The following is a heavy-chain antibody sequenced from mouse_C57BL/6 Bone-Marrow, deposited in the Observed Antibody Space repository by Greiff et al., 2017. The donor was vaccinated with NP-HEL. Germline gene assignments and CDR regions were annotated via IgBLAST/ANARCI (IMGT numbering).Heavy chain of an antibody. CDR2: ILPGSGST. Sequence: VKLQQSGAELMKPGASVKLSCKATGYTFTGYWIEWVKQRPGHGLEWIGEILPGSGSTNYNEKFKGKATFTADTSSNTAYMQLSSLTTEDSAIYYCARIGYYGSSYVYAMDYWGQGTSVTVSS. D-gene: IGHD1-1*01. CDR1: GYTFTGYW. V-gene: IGHV1-9*01. CDR3: ARIGYYGSSYVYAMDY. J-gene: IGHJ4*01.